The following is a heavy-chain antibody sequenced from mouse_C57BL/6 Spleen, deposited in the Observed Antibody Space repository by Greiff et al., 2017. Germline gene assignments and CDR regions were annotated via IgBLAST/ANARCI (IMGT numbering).Heavy chain of an antibody. CDR1: GYAFSSYW. CDR3: ARWLTLYAMDY. D-gene: IGHD2-13*01. J-gene: IGHJ4*01. CDR2: IYPGDGDT. Sequence: QVQLKQSGAELVKPGASVKISCKASGYAFSSYWMNWVKQRPGKGLEWIGQIYPGDGDTNYNGKFKGKATLTADKSSSTAYMQLNSLTSEDSAVYFCARWLTLYAMDYWGQGTSVTVSS. V-gene: IGHV1-80*01.